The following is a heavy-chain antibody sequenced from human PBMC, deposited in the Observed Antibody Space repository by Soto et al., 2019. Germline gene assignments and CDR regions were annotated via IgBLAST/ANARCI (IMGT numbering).Heavy chain of an antibody. V-gene: IGHV1-69*12. J-gene: IGHJ5*02. Sequence: QVQLVPSGDEVKKPGSSLTVSCKASGSPFSSYAISWVRQAPGQWLEWMGGIIPIFGTANYAHKFQGRVTITADETPSTAYMEKRTLRSEDTAVYYCAVGHETVLSFVELATRGWFYLWGHGNLVTVAS. D-gene: IGHD3-10*01. CDR3: AVGHETVLSFVELATRGWFYL. CDR2: IIPIFGTA. CDR1: GSPFSSYA.